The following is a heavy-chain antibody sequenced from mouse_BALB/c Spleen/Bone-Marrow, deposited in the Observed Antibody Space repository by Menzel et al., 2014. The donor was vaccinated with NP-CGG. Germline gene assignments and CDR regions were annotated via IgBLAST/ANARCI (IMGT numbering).Heavy chain of an antibody. CDR1: GFTFSSYA. CDR3: ARKSYYDYDGRPWFAY. CDR2: ISSGGSYT. J-gene: IGHJ3*01. V-gene: IGHV5-9-1*01. D-gene: IGHD2-4*01. Sequence: EVMLVESGGGLVKPGGSLKLSCAASGFTFSSYAMSWVRQTPEKRLEWVATISSGGSYTYYPDSVKGRFTISGDNAKNTLYLQMSSLRSEDTAMYYCARKSYYDYDGRPWFAYWGQGTLVTVSA.